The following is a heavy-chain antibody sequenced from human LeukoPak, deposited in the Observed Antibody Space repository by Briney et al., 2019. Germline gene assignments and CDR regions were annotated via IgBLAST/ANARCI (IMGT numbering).Heavy chain of an antibody. CDR1: GFTFSSYG. CDR3: ARDLSSGFDY. CDR2: IWYDGSNK. V-gene: IGHV3-33*01. Sequence: GGSLRLSCAASGFTFSSYGMHWVRPAPGKGLEWVAVIWYDGSNKYYADSVKGRFTISRDNSKNTLYLQMNSLRAEDRAVYYCARDLSSGFDYWGQGTLVTVSS. J-gene: IGHJ4*02. D-gene: IGHD6-19*01.